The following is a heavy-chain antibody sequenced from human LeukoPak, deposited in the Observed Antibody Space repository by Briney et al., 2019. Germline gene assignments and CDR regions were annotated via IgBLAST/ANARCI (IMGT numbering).Heavy chain of an antibody. V-gene: IGHV4-59*01. J-gene: IGHJ4*02. Sequence: PSETLSLTCTVSGGSISSYYWSWIRQPPGKGLEWIGYIYYSGSTNYNPYLKSRVTISVDTSKNQFSLKLSSVTAADTAVYYCARMTGILDYWGQGTLVTVSS. CDR3: ARMTGILDY. CDR1: GGSISSYY. D-gene: IGHD3-9*01. CDR2: IYYSGST.